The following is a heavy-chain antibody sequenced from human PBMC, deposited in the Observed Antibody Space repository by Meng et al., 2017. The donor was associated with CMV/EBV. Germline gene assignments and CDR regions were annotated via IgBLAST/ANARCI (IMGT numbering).Heavy chain of an antibody. CDR1: GGFFSGYY. J-gene: IGHJ5*02. CDR2: INHSGST. CDR3: ARGGNWFDP. Sequence: WGTGLLKPSGTLYLSCAGYGGFFSGYYWSWLRQPPGKGLEWIGEINHSGSTNYNPSLKSRVTISVDTSKNQFSLKLSSVTAADTAVYYCARGGNWFDPWGQGTLVTVSS. V-gene: IGHV4-34*01.